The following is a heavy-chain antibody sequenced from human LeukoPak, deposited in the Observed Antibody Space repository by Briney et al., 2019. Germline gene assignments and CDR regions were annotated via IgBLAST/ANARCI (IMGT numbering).Heavy chain of an antibody. D-gene: IGHD6-6*01. CDR3: AREAGVAAPKFDY. J-gene: IGHJ4*02. CDR1: GYTFTGYY. Sequence: ASVKVSCKASGYTFTGYYMHWVRQAPGQGLEWMGWINPNSGGTNYAQKFRGRVTMTRDTSISTAYMELSRLRSDNTAVYYCAREAGVAAPKFDYWGQGTPVTVSS. CDR2: INPNSGGT. V-gene: IGHV1-2*02.